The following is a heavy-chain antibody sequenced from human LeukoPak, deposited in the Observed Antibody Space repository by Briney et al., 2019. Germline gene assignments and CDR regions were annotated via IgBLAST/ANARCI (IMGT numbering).Heavy chain of an antibody. CDR3: ARGGSNTWYIDY. D-gene: IGHD1-14*01. Sequence: SETLSPTCAASGGPFSGYHWSWIRQSHGKGLEWIGEINHSGTTNYNPSLESRVTISVDTSRNEFSVRLNSVTAADTAVYYCARGGSNTWYIDYWGEGTLVTVSS. CDR1: GGPFSGYH. J-gene: IGHJ4*02. CDR2: INHSGTT. V-gene: IGHV4-34*01.